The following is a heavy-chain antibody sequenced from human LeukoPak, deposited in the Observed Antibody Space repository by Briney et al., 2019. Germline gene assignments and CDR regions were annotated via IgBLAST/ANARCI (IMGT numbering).Heavy chain of an antibody. CDR3: ARDGDIAVATAPYYFDY. Sequence: PGGSLRLSCAASGFTFSYYEMIWVRQAPGKGLGWVSYITGGSTTKNYADSVKGRFTISRDNAKNSLYLQMNSLRAEDTAIYYCARDGDIAVATAPYYFDYWGQGILVTVSS. CDR1: GFTFSYYE. CDR2: ITGGSTTK. J-gene: IGHJ4*02. V-gene: IGHV3-48*03. D-gene: IGHD6-19*01.